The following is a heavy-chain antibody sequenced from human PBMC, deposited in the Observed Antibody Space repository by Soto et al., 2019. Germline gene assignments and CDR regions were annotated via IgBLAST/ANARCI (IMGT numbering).Heavy chain of an antibody. D-gene: IGHD5-12*01. CDR3: AAGRRGYSGYDPLNRDAFDI. J-gene: IGHJ3*02. CDR2: IVVGSGNT. Sequence: QMQLVQSGPEVKKPGTSVKVSCKASGFTFTSSAMQWVRQARGQRLEWIGWIVVGSGNTNYAQKFQERVTITRDMATSTAYMELSSLRSEDTAVYYCAAGRRGYSGYDPLNRDAFDIWGQGTMVTVSS. CDR1: GFTFTSSA. V-gene: IGHV1-58*02.